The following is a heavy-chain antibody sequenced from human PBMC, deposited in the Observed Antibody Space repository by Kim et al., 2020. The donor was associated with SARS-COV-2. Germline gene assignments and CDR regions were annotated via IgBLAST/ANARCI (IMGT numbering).Heavy chain of an antibody. CDR2: GST. Sequence: GSTNYNPSLKSRVTISVDKSKNQFSLKLSSVTAADTAVYYCARGDTAMAYWGQGTLVTVSS. D-gene: IGHD5-18*01. CDR3: ARGDTAMAY. J-gene: IGHJ4*02. V-gene: IGHV4-4*02.